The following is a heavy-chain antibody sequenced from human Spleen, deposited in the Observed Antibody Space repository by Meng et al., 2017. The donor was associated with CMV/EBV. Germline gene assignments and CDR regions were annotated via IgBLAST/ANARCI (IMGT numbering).Heavy chain of an antibody. CDR2: ISVYNGNR. Sequence: ASVKVSCKTSGYTFTGHYLHWVRQAPGQGLEWMGWISVYNGNRKLAQRVHGRVTISMDTSTSRAYMELRSLRSDDTAVYYCARDDAGTPGAFDIWGQGTMVTVSS. CDR3: ARDDAGTPGAFDI. D-gene: IGHD3-10*01. CDR1: GYTFTGHY. J-gene: IGHJ3*02. V-gene: IGHV1-18*04.